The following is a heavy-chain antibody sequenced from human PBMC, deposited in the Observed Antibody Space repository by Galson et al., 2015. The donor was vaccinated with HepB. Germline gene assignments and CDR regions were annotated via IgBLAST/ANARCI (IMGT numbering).Heavy chain of an antibody. CDR1: GFTFSWYP. Sequence: SLRLSCAGSGFTFSWYPMHWVRQAPGKGLEWVAVISHDGTIEYYRESVKGRFSISRDSVKSTLYLQMNSLRAEDTAVYYCSRDVGPCSGGYCYTPRYMDVWGKGTAVTV. CDR2: ISHDGTIE. CDR3: SRDVGPCSGGYCYTPRYMDV. J-gene: IGHJ6*03. V-gene: IGHV3-30-3*01. D-gene: IGHD2-15*01.